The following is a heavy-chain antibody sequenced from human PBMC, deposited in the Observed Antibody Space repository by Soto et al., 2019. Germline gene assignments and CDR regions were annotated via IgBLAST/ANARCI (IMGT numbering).Heavy chain of an antibody. J-gene: IGHJ4*02. Sequence: QMQLVQSGAEVKKTGSSVTVSCKALGNTFSYRYLHCVRQAPGQALEWMGWITPFSGDVHYAQKLQERVTLTRDKSINTADMRMSSLRSEDTAIYFCASGGAGSGPFTWELPDHWGQGTLVTVSS. V-gene: IGHV1-45*02. CDR3: ASGGAGSGPFTWELPDH. CDR1: GNTFSYRY. D-gene: IGHD1-26*01. CDR2: ITPFSGDV.